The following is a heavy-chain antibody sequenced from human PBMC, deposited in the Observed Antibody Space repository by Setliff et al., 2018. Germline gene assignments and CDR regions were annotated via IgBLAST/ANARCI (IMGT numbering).Heavy chain of an antibody. Sequence: ASVKVSCKASGYTLTKYYMHWVRQAPGQGLEWMGWINPNNGGTKYAQKFQGRATMTRDTSISTGYMELSRLRYDDTAVYYCARSPTRTTGSHYLGYYYYYMDFWGKGTTVTV. CDR3: ARSPTRTTGSHYLGYYYYYMDF. CDR1: GYTLTKYY. D-gene: IGHD1-1*01. J-gene: IGHJ6*03. V-gene: IGHV1-2*02. CDR2: INPNNGGT.